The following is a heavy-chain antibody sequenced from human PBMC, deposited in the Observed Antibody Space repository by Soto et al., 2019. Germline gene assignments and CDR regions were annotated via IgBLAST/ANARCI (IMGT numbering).Heavy chain of an antibody. CDR1: SDSITNYY. D-gene: IGHD3-16*01. CDR3: ARVGGTRGEY. V-gene: IGHV4-59*01. J-gene: IGHJ4*02. Sequence: QVQLQESGPGLVKPSETLSLTCTVSSDSITNYYWSWIRQSPGEGLEWIGYIQDSGRSNYNPSLKSKITISVHTTRQRVAQTVNSVTAADTAVHSRARVGGTRGEYWGQGTLVTVSS. CDR2: IQDSGRS.